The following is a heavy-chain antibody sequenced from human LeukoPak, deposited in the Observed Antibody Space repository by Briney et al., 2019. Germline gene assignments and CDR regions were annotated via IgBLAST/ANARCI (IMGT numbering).Heavy chain of an antibody. CDR1: GYSISSGYY. J-gene: IGHJ6*03. D-gene: IGHD1-7*01. CDR2: IYHSGST. CDR3: ARGTGTTYYYYMDV. V-gene: IGHV4-38-2*02. Sequence: SETLSLTCTVSGYSISSGYYWGWIRQPPGKGLEWIGSIYHSGSTYYNPSLKSRVTISVDTSKNQFSLKLSSVTAADTAVYYCARGTGTTYYYYMDVWGKGTTVTVSS.